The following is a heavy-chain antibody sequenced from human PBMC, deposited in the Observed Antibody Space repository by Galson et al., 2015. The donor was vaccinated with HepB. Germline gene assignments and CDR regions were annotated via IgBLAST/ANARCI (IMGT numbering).Heavy chain of an antibody. CDR2: ISSSSSTI. CDR1: GFTFSSYS. V-gene: IGHV3-48*02. CDR3: ARVGSGYDPDY. J-gene: IGHJ4*02. Sequence: SLRLSCAASGFTFSSYSMNWVRQAPGKGLEWVSYISSSSSTIYYADSVKGRFTISRDNAKNSLYLQMNSLRDGDTAVYYCARVGSGYDPDYWGQGTMVTVSS. D-gene: IGHD5-12*01.